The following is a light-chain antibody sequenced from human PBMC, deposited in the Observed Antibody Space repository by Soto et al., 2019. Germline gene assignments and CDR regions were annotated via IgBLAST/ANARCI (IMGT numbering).Light chain of an antibody. Sequence: DLQLTQSPSSLSASVGDRVTITCRASQSLAGYLNWYQQKPGTAPKVLIYAASTLRGGVPSRFSGSGSGTEFTLTINSLQPEDLATYYCQQSYSNTYTFGQGTKLEI. CDR2: AAS. CDR1: QSLAGY. V-gene: IGKV1-39*01. J-gene: IGKJ2*01. CDR3: QQSYSNTYT.